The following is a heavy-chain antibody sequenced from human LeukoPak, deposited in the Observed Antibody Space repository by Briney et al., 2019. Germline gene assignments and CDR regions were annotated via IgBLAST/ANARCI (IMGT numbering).Heavy chain of an antibody. Sequence: GGSLGLSCEVSGFIFSYYGMNWVRQAPGKGLEWVSAISDSGDATYYADSVKGRFTISRDNSKSTLYLQMNNLRAEDTALNYCAKERGHSKPFDYWGQGTLVTVSS. D-gene: IGHD4-23*01. CDR2: ISDSGDAT. CDR1: GFIFSYYG. J-gene: IGHJ4*02. CDR3: AKERGHSKPFDY. V-gene: IGHV3-23*01.